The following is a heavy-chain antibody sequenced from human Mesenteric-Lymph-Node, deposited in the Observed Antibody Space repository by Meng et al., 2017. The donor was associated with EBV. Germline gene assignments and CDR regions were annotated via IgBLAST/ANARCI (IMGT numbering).Heavy chain of an antibody. V-gene: IGHV4-4*02. Sequence: LQLPASAPRLVKPSGTPLLTCIVSSVSITSNNWWIWVRRPPRKGVEWIGKIFHSGGTNYNPSLESRVTISVDKSTNQFSLRVSSVTAADTAVYYCARNVQSCSGSNCYHWFDPWGQGTLVTVSS. D-gene: IGHD2-2*01. CDR1: SVSITSNNW. J-gene: IGHJ5*02. CDR3: ARNVQSCSGSNCYHWFDP. CDR2: IFHSGGT.